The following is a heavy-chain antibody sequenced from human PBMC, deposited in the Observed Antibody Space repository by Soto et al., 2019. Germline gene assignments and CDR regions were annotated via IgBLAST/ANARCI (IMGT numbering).Heavy chain of an antibody. V-gene: IGHV2-5*02. J-gene: IGHJ4*02. CDR1: GFSLISSAVG. Sequence: QITLKESGPTLVKPTQTLTLTCTFSGFSLISSAVGVAWIRQPPGKALEWLALIYGDDDKRYSPSLKNRLPNTKDTPKNQVVLTMTNMDPCDTGTYFCANRRSRGDPNFDCWGQGTLVTVSS. D-gene: IGHD2-2*01. CDR3: ANRRSRGDPNFDC. CDR2: IYGDDDK.